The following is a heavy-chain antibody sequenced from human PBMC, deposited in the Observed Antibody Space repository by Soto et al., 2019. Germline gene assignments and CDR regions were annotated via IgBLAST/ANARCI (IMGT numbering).Heavy chain of an antibody. Sequence: GGSLRLSCAASGFTFITYAMSWVRQAPGKGLEWVSSISNSGDRTYYADSVRGRFTISRDNSRNTLYLQLNSLRVEDTAAYYYAKGITILGVVGFHWGQGTLVTVSS. CDR1: GFTFITYA. V-gene: IGHV3-23*01. J-gene: IGHJ4*02. CDR2: ISNSGDRT. D-gene: IGHD3-3*01. CDR3: AKGITILGVVGFH.